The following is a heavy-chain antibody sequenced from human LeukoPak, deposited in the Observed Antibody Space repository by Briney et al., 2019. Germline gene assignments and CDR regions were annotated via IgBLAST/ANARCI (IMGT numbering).Heavy chain of an antibody. CDR2: IKQDGSEK. V-gene: IGHV3-7*01. D-gene: IGHD4-23*01. J-gene: IGHJ4*02. CDR3: AKDFNGGNFDY. CDR1: KFTFSKYW. Sequence: GGSLRLSCAVSKFTFSKYWMSWVRQAPGKGLEWVANIKQDGSEKSYADSVRGRFAISRDNAKNSLYLQMNSLRAEDTAAYYCAKDFNGGNFDYWGQGTLVTVSS.